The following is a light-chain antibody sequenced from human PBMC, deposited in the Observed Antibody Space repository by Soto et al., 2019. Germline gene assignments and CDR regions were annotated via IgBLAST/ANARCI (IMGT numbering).Light chain of an antibody. V-gene: IGLV1-44*01. Sequence: QSVLTQPPSASGTPGQRVTISCSGSSSNIGSNTVNWYQQLPGTAPKLLIYSNNRRPSGVPDRFSGSKSGTSASLAISGLQSEDEADYYCAAWDDGLNGHYVFGTGTKVTVL. CDR3: AAWDDGLNGHYV. CDR1: SSNIGSNT. J-gene: IGLJ1*01. CDR2: SNN.